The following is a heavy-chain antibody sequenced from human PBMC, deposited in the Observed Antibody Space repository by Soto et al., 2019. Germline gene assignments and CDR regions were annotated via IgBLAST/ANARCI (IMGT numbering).Heavy chain of an antibody. V-gene: IGHV4-34*01. J-gene: IGHJ4*02. CDR1: GGSFSGYY. Sequence: SETLSLTCAVYGGSFSGYYWSWIRQPPGKGLEWIGEINHSGSTNYNPSLKSRVTISVDTSKNQFSLKLSTVTAADTAVYYCASGGNRIAAAGTPPLDYWGKGTLVTVSS. CDR3: ASGGNRIAAAGTPPLDY. D-gene: IGHD6-13*01. CDR2: INHSGST.